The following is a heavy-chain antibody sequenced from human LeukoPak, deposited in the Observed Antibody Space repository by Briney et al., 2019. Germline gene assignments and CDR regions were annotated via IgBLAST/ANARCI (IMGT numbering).Heavy chain of an antibody. CDR2: ISSTSRSSCI. D-gene: IGHD2-21*01. CDR1: GFSFSSYS. CDR3: ARGPSGANRLWMDY. V-gene: IGHV3-21*01. Sequence: GGSLRLSCAASGFSFSSYSMNWVRQAPGKGLEWVSSISSTSRSSCIFYAESVKGRFTISRDNTKNSLYLQMNSLRAEDTAVYYCARGPSGANRLWMDYWGQGTLVTVSS. J-gene: IGHJ4*02.